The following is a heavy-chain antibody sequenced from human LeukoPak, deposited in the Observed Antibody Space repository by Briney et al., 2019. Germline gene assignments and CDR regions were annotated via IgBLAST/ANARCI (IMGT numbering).Heavy chain of an antibody. CDR3: ARDKLERRPYYYGMDV. CDR2: ISAYNGNT. CDR1: GYTFTSYG. Sequence: GASVKVSCKASGYTFTSYGISWVRQAPGQGLEWMGWISAYNGNTNYAQKLQGRVTMTTDTSTSTAYMEPRSLRSDDTAVYYCARDKLERRPYYYGMDVWGKGTTVTVSS. D-gene: IGHD1-1*01. V-gene: IGHV1-18*04. J-gene: IGHJ6*04.